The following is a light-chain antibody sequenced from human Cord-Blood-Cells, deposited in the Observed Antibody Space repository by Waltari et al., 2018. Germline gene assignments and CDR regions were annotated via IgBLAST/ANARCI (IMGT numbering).Light chain of an antibody. CDR1: SSDVGGHNY. Sequence: QSALTQPASVSGSPGQSITISCTGTSSDVGGHNYVSWYQQHPGKAPKLMIYDVSNRPSGVSNRFSGSKSGNTASLTISGLQAEDEADYYCSSYTSSSRFGGGTKLTVL. CDR2: DVS. V-gene: IGLV2-14*01. J-gene: IGLJ2*01. CDR3: SSYTSSSR.